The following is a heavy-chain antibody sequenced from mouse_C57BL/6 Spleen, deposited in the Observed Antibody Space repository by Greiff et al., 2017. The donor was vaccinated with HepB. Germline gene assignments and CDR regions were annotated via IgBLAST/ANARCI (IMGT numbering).Heavy chain of an antibody. CDR1: GFTFTDYY. V-gene: IGHV7-3*01. CDR3: ARYSGWGYAMDD. J-gene: IGHJ4*01. CDR2: IRNKANGYTT. Sequence: DVQLVESGGGLVQPGGSLSLSCAASGFTFTDYYMSWVRQPPGKALEWLGFIRNKANGYTTEYSASVKGRFTISRDNSQSILYLQMNALRAEDSATYYCARYSGWGYAMDDWGQGTSVTVSS. D-gene: IGHD2-3*01.